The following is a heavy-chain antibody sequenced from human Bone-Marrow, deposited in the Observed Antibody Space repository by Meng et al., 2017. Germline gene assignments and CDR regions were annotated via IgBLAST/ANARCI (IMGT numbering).Heavy chain of an antibody. D-gene: IGHD6-13*01. CDR1: EYSFTSYA. CDR3: ARGGIAAAAYSDH. V-gene: IGHV1-3*01. Sequence: QVQLGQSGAEVKEPGASVKLSCEASEYSFTSYAIHWVRQAPGESLEWMGWINAGNGQTKYSERFQGRVAIARDTSANTAYMELSSLTSEDTAVYYCARGGIAAAAYSDHWGQGTLVTVSS. J-gene: IGHJ4*02. CDR2: INAGNGQT.